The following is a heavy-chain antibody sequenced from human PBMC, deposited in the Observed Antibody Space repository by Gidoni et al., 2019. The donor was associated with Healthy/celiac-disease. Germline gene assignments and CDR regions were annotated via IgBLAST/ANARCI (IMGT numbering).Heavy chain of an antibody. CDR2: INHSGST. CDR3: ARGGGHYGSGSYHRY. V-gene: IGHV4-34*01. CDR1: GGSFSGYY. J-gene: IGHJ4*02. Sequence: QLQLQPWGAGLLKPSETLSLTCAVYGGSFSGYYWSWIRQPPGKGLEWIGEINHSGSTNYNPSLKSRVTISVDTSKNQFSLKLSSVTAADTAVYYCARGGGHYGSGSYHRYWGQGTLVTVSS. D-gene: IGHD3-10*01.